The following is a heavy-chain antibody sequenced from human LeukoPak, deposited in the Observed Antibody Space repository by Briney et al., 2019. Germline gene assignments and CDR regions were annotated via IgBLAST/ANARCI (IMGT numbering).Heavy chain of an antibody. D-gene: IGHD1-20*01. CDR1: GFTFNNHW. CDR3: ARDVNWNQVDY. Sequence: GGSLRLSCAVSGFTFNNHWMRWVRQAPGKGLVWISRINTDGRTTNYADSVKGRFTISRGNARNMFYLQMNSLRAEDTAVYYCARDVNWNQVDYWGQGSLVTVSS. V-gene: IGHV3-74*01. CDR2: INTDGRTT. J-gene: IGHJ4*02.